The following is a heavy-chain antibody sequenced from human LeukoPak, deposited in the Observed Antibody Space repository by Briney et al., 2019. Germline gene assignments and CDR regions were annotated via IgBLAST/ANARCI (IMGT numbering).Heavy chain of an antibody. D-gene: IGHD2-15*01. Sequence: SETLSLTCTVSGGSISSSSYYWGWIRQPPGKGLEWIGSIYYSGSTYYNPSLKSRVTISVDTSKNQFSLKLSSVTAADTAVYYCARHVAEYCSGGSCYPYYFDYWGQGTLVTVSS. CDR1: GGSISSSSYY. CDR3: ARHVAEYCSGGSCYPYYFDY. J-gene: IGHJ4*02. CDR2: IYYSGST. V-gene: IGHV4-39*01.